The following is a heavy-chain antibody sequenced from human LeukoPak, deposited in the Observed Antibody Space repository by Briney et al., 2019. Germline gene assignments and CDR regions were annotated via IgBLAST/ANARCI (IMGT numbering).Heavy chain of an antibody. CDR2: ISASGST. Sequence: SETLSLTCTVSNGSISIYYWSWVRQPAGKGLEWIGRISASGSTNYNPSLKSRVTMSLDTSKNQVSLKLSSVTAADTAVYYCAREITVTRPFDYWGPGTLVTVSS. CDR1: NGSISIYY. V-gene: IGHV4-4*07. CDR3: AREITVTRPFDY. J-gene: IGHJ4*02. D-gene: IGHD4-17*01.